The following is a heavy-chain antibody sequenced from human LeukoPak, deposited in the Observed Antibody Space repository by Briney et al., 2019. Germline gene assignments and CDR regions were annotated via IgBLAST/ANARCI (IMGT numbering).Heavy chain of an antibody. CDR2: IRGGGDRI. D-gene: IGHD6-25*01. CDR3: ARDRDSSGWFDY. CDR1: GFTVKSYG. V-gene: IGHV3-23*01. Sequence: AGSLTLSCAASGFTVKSYGMRWVRRAPGRGLECVSAIRGGGDRILYADSVKGRFTISRDNSRNTLYLQMNSLSAEDTAVYYCARDRDSSGWFDYWGQGTLVTVSS. J-gene: IGHJ4*02.